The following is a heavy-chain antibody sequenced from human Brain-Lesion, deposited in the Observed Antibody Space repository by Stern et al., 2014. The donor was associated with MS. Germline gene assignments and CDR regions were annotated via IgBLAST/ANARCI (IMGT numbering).Heavy chain of an antibody. D-gene: IGHD3-22*01. CDR1: GYTFTGYY. V-gene: IGHV1-2*04. Sequence: QVQLQQSGAEVKKPGASVKVSCKASGYTFTGYYMHWVRQAPGQGLEWMGWINPKSGGTNYQGWVTMTRDTSINTAYMELSRLRSDDTAVYYCATYYYDSTGYNDFWGQGTLVTVSS. CDR2: INPKSGGT. CDR3: ATYYYDSTGYNDF. J-gene: IGHJ4*02.